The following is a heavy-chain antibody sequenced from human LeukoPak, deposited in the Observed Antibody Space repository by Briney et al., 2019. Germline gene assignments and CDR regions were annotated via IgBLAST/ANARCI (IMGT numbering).Heavy chain of an antibody. J-gene: IGHJ5*02. CDR1: GGSFSGYY. CDR2: INHSGST. CDR3: ARPALYRRAWFDP. D-gene: IGHD1-1*01. Sequence: SETLSLTCAVYGGSFSGYYWSWIRQPPGKGLEWIGEINHSGSTNYNPSLKSRVTISVDTSKNQFSLKLSSVTAADTAVYYCARPALYRRAWFDPWGQGTLVTVSS. V-gene: IGHV4-34*01.